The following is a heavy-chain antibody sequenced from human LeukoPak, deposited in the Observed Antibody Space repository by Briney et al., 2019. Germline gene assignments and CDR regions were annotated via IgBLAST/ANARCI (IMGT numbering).Heavy chain of an antibody. CDR2: IIPIFGTA. CDR3: EYCGGDCSSVDAFDI. Sequence: GASVKVSCKASGGTFSSYAISWVRQATGQGLEWMGGIIPIFGTANYAQKFQGRVTITTDESTSTAYMELSSLRSEDTAVYYCEYCGGDCSSVDAFDIWGQGTMVTVSS. J-gene: IGHJ3*02. V-gene: IGHV1-69*05. CDR1: GGTFSSYA. D-gene: IGHD2-21*02.